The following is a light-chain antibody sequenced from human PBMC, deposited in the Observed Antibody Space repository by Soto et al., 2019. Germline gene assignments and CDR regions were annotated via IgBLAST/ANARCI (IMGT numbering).Light chain of an antibody. V-gene: IGKV1-5*03. CDR3: QQYSSHST. CDR1: QTISSW. J-gene: IGKJ1*01. CDR2: KAS. Sequence: DIQMTQSPSTLSGSVGDRVTITCRASQTISSWLAWYQQKPGKAPKLLIYKASILESGVPSRFSGSGFGTEFTLTINSLQPDDFATYYCQQYSSHSTFGQGTKVDIK.